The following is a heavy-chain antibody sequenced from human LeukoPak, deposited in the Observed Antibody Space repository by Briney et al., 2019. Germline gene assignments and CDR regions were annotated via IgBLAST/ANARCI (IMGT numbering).Heavy chain of an antibody. CDR3: AKTTTGYSSGRYPGWPVDY. CDR1: GFTFNSYA. D-gene: IGHD6-19*01. V-gene: IGHV3-23*01. CDR2: IFGSGGSA. J-gene: IGHJ4*01. Sequence: RAGGSLRLSCAASGFTFNSYAMYWVRQAPGKGLEWVSGIFGSGGSAHYADSVKGRFTIFRDNSKNTVYLQMNSLRAEDTAVYYCAKTTTGYSSGRYPGWPVDYWGQEPWSPSPQ.